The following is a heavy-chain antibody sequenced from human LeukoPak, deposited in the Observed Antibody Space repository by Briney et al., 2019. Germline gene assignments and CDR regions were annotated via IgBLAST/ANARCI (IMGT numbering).Heavy chain of an antibody. D-gene: IGHD4-17*01. CDR2: IKQDGSDK. V-gene: IGHV3-7*03. J-gene: IGHJ4*02. CDR1: GFTFSSYW. Sequence: AGGSLRLSCAASGFTFSSYWMSWVRQAPGKGLEWVANIKQDGSDKYYVDSVKGRFTISRDNAKNSLYLQTNSLRAEDTAVYYCAREPYGDFFGYWGQGTLVTVSS. CDR3: AREPYGDFFGY.